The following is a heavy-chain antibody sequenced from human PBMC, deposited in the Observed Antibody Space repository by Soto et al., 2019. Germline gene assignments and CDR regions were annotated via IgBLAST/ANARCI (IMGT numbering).Heavy chain of an antibody. J-gene: IGHJ5*02. CDR2: INPSGGGT. Sequence: ASVKVSCKECGYTFTSNYLQCVRQAPGQGLEWMGAINPSGGGTKYAQKFQGRVTMTKDASTSTVYMDLTSLRSEDTAVYFCARINLSYDSSGYVDLWGQGTLVTVSS. CDR1: GYTFTSNY. D-gene: IGHD3-22*01. V-gene: IGHV1-46*01. CDR3: ARINLSYDSSGYVDL.